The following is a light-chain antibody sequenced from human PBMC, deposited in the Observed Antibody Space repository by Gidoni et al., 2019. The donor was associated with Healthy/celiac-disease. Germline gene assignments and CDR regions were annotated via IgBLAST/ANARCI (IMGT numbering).Light chain of an antibody. J-gene: IGLJ2*01. CDR1: KLGDKY. CDR2: QES. Sequence: SYELPPPPSVSVSPGQTASITCSGDKLGDKYACWYQQKPGQDPVLGIYQESKRTAGIPERFSGSNSGNTATLTISGTQAMDEAYYDCQAWDSSTVVFGGGTKLTVL. CDR3: QAWDSSTVV. V-gene: IGLV3-1*01.